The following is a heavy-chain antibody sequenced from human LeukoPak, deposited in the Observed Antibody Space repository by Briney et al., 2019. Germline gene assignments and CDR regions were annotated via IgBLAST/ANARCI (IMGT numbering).Heavy chain of an antibody. J-gene: IGHJ5*02. V-gene: IGHV3-23*01. Sequence: GGSLRLSCAASGFTFSSCAMSWVRQAPGKGLEWVSAISGSGGSTYYADSVKGRFTISRDNSKNTLYLQMNSLRAEDTAVYYCAKMLTMIVVVITSSWFDPWGQGTLVTVSS. D-gene: IGHD3-22*01. CDR1: GFTFSSCA. CDR2: ISGSGGST. CDR3: AKMLTMIVVVITSSWFDP.